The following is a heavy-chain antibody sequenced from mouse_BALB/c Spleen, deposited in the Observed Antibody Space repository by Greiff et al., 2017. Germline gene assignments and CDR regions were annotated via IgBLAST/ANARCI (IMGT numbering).Heavy chain of an antibody. D-gene: IGHD2-4*01. Sequence: VQLQQSGPELVKPGASVKMSCKASGYTFTSYVMHWVKQKPGQGLEWIGYINPYNDGTKYNEKFKGKATLTSDKSSSTAYMELSSLTSEDAAVYYCARRVISTMITLYAMDYWGQGTSVTVSS. V-gene: IGHV1-14*01. J-gene: IGHJ4*01. CDR2: INPYNDGT. CDR3: ARRVISTMITLYAMDY. CDR1: GYTFTSYV.